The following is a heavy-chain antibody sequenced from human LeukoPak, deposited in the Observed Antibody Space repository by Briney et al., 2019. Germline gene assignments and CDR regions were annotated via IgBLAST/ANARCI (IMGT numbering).Heavy chain of an antibody. D-gene: IGHD6-13*01. CDR1: GGSISSATYY. V-gene: IGHV4-61*02. J-gene: IGHJ4*02. Sequence: SETLSLTCTVSGGSISSATYYWSWIRQPAGKGLEWIGRIYSSGSTNYNPSLKSRVTISVDPSKNQFSLKLSSVTAADTAVYYCARVGYSSSWSGDYWGQGTLVTVSS. CDR2: IYSSGST. CDR3: ARVGYSSSWSGDY.